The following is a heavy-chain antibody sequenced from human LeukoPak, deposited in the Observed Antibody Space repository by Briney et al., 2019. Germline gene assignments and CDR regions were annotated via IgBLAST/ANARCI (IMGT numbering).Heavy chain of an antibody. D-gene: IGHD1-26*01. CDR2: ISSSSSYI. CDR1: GFTFSSYS. CDR3: AKGMSGSYRNHFFDY. Sequence: GGSLRLSCAASGFTFSSYSMNWVRQAPGKGLEWVSSISSSSSYIYYADSVKGRFTISRDNAKNSLYLQMNSLRAEDTAVYYCAKGMSGSYRNHFFDYWGQGTLVTVSS. V-gene: IGHV3-21*04. J-gene: IGHJ4*02.